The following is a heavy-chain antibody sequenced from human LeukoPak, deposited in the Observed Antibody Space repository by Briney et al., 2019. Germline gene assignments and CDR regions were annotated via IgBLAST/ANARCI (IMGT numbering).Heavy chain of an antibody. Sequence: SVKVSCKASGGTFSSYAISWVRQAPGQGLEWMGGIIPIFATANYAQKFQGRVTITADESTSTAYMELSSLRSEDTAVYYCARGRALLWFGESRGNAFDIWGQGTMVTVSS. J-gene: IGHJ3*02. CDR3: ARGRALLWFGESRGNAFDI. CDR1: GGTFSSYA. CDR2: IIPIFATA. V-gene: IGHV1-69*01. D-gene: IGHD3-10*01.